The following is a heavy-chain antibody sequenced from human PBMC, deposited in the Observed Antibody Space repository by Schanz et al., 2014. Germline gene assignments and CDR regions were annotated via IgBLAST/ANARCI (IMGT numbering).Heavy chain of an antibody. D-gene: IGHD3-9*01. J-gene: IGHJ4*02. Sequence: QVQLVQSGGEVKKPGASVKVSCKASGYTFRHYGISWLRQAPGQGLEWMGYIGGYNGNTNYAPKVQDRVTITTDTSTSTAYMELRSLRSDDTAVYYCARGWGYDALTGYVFWGQGTLVTVSS. CDR3: ARGWGYDALTGYVF. CDR2: IGGYNGNT. V-gene: IGHV1-18*04. CDR1: GYTFRHYG.